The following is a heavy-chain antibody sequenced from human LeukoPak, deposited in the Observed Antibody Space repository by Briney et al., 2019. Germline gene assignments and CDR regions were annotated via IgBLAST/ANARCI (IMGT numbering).Heavy chain of an antibody. CDR2: INWNGGST. V-gene: IGHV3-20*04. Sequence: PGGSLRLSCAASGFTFDDYDMSWVRQAPGKGLEWVSGINWNGGSTGYADSVKGRFTISRDNAKNSLYLQMNSLRAEDTALYYCAREAYCGGDRYSYDAFDIWGQGTMVTVSS. J-gene: IGHJ3*02. CDR3: AREAYCGGDRYSYDAFDI. CDR1: GFTFDDYD. D-gene: IGHD2-21*01.